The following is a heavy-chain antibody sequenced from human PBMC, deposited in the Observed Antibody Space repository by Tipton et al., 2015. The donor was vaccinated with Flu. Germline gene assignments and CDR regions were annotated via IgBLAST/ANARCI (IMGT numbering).Heavy chain of an antibody. Sequence: PGLVKLSETLSLTCTVSGGSISSSSYYWGWIRQPPGKGLGWIGSIYYSGSTYYNPSLKSRVTISVDTSKNQFSLKLSSVTAADTAVYYCARDAITIFGVAQVYYYGMDVWGQGTTVTVSS. D-gene: IGHD3-3*01. CDR2: IYYSGST. CDR3: ARDAITIFGVAQVYYYGMDV. J-gene: IGHJ6*02. CDR1: GGSISSSSYY. V-gene: IGHV4-39*07.